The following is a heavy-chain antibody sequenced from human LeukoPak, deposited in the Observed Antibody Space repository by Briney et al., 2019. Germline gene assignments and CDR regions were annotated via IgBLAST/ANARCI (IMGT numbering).Heavy chain of an antibody. J-gene: IGHJ3*02. D-gene: IGHD3-10*01. CDR2: IYYSGST. CDR3: AREMSGSNDALDI. V-gene: IGHV4-59*01. CDR1: GDSIGSYY. Sequence: SETLSLTCTVSGDSIGSYYWSWIRQPPGKGLEWIGYIYYSGSTNYNPSLKSRVTISVDTSKNQFSLKLSSVTAADTAVYYCAREMSGSNDALDIWGQGTMVTVSS.